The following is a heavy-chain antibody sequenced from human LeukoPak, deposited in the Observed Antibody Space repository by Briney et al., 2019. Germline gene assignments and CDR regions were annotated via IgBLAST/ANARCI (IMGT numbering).Heavy chain of an antibody. V-gene: IGHV1-18*01. Sequence: ASVKVSRKSSGYTFTSYGFSWVRQPPGQGLEWMGWISGYNGNTNYAQKLQGRVTMTTDTSTNTVYMELRSLRSDDTAVYYCAREEVRRAVAGYFDNWGQGTLVTVSS. CDR1: GYTFTSYG. CDR3: AREEVRRAVAGYFDN. CDR2: ISGYNGNT. J-gene: IGHJ4*02. D-gene: IGHD6-19*01.